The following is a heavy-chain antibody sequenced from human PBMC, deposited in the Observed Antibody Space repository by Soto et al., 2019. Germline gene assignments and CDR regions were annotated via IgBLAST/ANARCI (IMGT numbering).Heavy chain of an antibody. CDR1: GGTFSSYT. V-gene: IGHV1-69*02. D-gene: IGHD6-6*01. CDR2: IIPILGIA. Sequence: SVKVSCKASGGTFSSYTISWVRQAPGQGLEWMGRIIPILGIANYAQKFQGRVTITADKSTSTAYMELSSLRSEDTAVYYCARGSIATLYYFDYWGQGTLVTVSS. CDR3: ARGSIATLYYFDY. J-gene: IGHJ4*02.